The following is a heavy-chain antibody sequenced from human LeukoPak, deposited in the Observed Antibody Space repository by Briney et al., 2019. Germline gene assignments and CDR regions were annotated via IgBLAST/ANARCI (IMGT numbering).Heavy chain of an antibody. V-gene: IGHV3-9*01. J-gene: IGHJ5*02. CDR1: GFTFDDYA. Sequence: PVGSLRLSCADSGFTFDDYAMHWVRQAPGKGLEWVSVISGESGSIGAADVVKGLFTITRDDTKKFLYLQMSSLRAEDTAFYYCAKEQYSSGWYSLDPWGQGTLVTVSS. CDR3: AKEQYSSGWYSLDP. D-gene: IGHD6-19*01. CDR2: ISGESGSI.